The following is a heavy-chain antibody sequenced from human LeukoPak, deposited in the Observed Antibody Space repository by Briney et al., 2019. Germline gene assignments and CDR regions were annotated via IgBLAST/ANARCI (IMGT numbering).Heavy chain of an antibody. Sequence: PGGSLRLSCAASGFTVSSNYMSWVRQAPGKGLEWVSVIYSGGSTYYADSVKGRFTISRDNSKNTLYLQMNSLRAEDTAVYYCARDLTYSSSWYYFDYWGQGTLVTVSS. CDR3: ARDLTYSSSWYYFDY. CDR2: IYSGGST. CDR1: GFTVSSNY. J-gene: IGHJ4*02. V-gene: IGHV3-53*01. D-gene: IGHD6-13*01.